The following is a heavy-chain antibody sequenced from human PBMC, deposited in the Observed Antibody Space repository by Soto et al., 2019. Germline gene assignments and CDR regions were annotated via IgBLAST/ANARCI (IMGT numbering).Heavy chain of an antibody. J-gene: IGHJ6*02. CDR3: ARIPRSYSSSSPYYYYGMDV. V-gene: IGHV2-70*01. D-gene: IGHD6-6*01. CDR1: GFSLSTSGVC. Sequence: SGPTLVNPTQTLTLTCTFSGFSLSTSGVCVSWIRQPPGKALEWLALIDWDDDKYYSTSLKTRLTISKDTSKNQVVLTMTNMDPVDTATYYCARIPRSYSSSSPYYYYGMDVWGQGTTVTVSS. CDR2: IDWDDDK.